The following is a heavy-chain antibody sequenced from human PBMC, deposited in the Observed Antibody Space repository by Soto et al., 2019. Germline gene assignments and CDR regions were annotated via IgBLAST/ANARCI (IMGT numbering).Heavy chain of an antibody. CDR2: IYTSGST. V-gene: IGHV4-4*07. D-gene: IGHD1-1*01. J-gene: IGHJ5*02. CDR3: ASNKRLRNCNGFDP. CDR1: GGSISSYY. Sequence: PSETLSLTCTVSGGSISSYYWSWIRQPAGKGLEWIGRIYTSGSTNYNPSLKSRVTMSVDTSKNQFSLKLSSVTSADTAEFYSASNKRLRNCNGFDPWGRGTRVA.